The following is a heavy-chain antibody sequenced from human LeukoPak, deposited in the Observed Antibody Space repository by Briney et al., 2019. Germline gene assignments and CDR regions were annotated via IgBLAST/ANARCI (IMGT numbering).Heavy chain of an antibody. CDR3: AREHSSSWDQFAY. CDR1: GYSFVGYG. Sequence: ASVKVSCKASGYSFVGYGITWVRQAPGQGLEWMGWFNPENGNTNYAQKVQGRVTMTADTSTSTSYMELRSLRCDDTAVYYCAREHSSSWDQFAYWGQGTLVTVSS. J-gene: IGHJ4*02. V-gene: IGHV1-18*01. D-gene: IGHD6-13*01. CDR2: FNPENGNT.